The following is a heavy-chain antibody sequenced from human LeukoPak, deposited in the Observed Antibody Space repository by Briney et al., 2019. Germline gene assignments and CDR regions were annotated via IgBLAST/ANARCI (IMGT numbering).Heavy chain of an antibody. CDR2: IYYSGST. D-gene: IGHD3-22*01. CDR1: GGSISSGGYY. V-gene: IGHV4-31*03. J-gene: IGHJ6*02. Sequence: PSQTLSLTCTVSGGSISSGGYYWSWIRQHPGKGLEWIGYIYYSGSTHYNPSVKSRVTISVDTSKNQFSLKLSSVTAADTAVYYCARDAAAVVTPYYYGMDVWGQGTTVTVSS. CDR3: ARDAAAVVTPYYYGMDV.